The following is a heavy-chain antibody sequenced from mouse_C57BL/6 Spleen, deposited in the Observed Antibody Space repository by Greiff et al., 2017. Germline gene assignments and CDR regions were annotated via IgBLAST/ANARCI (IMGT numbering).Heavy chain of an antibody. CDR2: IYPGSGST. CDR3: ARYGSSLYYFDY. J-gene: IGHJ2*01. CDR1: GYTFTSYW. Sequence: QVQLQQPGAELVKPGASVKMSCKASGYTFTSYWITWVKQRPGQGLEWIGDIYPGSGSTNYNEKFKSKATLTVDTSSSTGYMQLSSLTSEDSAVYDCARYGSSLYYFDYWGQGTTLTVSS. D-gene: IGHD1-1*01. V-gene: IGHV1-55*01.